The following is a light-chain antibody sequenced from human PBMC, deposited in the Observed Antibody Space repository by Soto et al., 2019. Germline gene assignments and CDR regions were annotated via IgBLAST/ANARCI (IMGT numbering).Light chain of an antibody. CDR1: QSLLHSNGYNY. J-gene: IGKJ5*01. V-gene: IGKV2-28*01. CDR3: MQALQTPIT. CDR2: LGS. Sequence: DILMTQSPLSLPVSPGEPASISCRSSQSLLHSNGYNYLDWYLQKPGQSPQLLIYLGSNRASGVPDRFSGSGSGTDFTLKISRVEAEDVGVYYCMQALQTPITFGQGTRQ.